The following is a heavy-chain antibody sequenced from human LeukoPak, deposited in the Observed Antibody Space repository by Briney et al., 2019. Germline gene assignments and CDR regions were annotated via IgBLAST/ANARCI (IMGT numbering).Heavy chain of an antibody. CDR3: ARLRGYYYDSSGSNDAFDI. V-gene: IGHV5-51*01. CDR1: GYSFTSYW. CDR2: IYPGDSDT. Sequence: GESLKISCKGSGYSFTSYWIGWVRQMPGKGLEWMGIIYPGDSDTRYSPSFQGQVTISADKSVSTAYLQWSSLKASDTAMYYCARLRGYYYDSSGSNDAFDIWGQGTMVTVSS. J-gene: IGHJ3*02. D-gene: IGHD3-22*01.